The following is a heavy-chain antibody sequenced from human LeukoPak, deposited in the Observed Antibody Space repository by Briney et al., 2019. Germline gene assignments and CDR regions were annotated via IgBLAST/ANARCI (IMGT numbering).Heavy chain of an antibody. CDR3: ARDGIAAAKNWFDP. CDR1: GGSISSYY. J-gene: IGHJ5*02. CDR2: IYTSGST. D-gene: IGHD6-13*01. Sequence: SETLSLTCTVSGGSISSYYWSWIRQPAGKGLEWIGRIYTSGSTNYNPSLKSRVTMSVDTSKNQFSLKLSSVTAADTAVYYCARDGIAAAKNWFDPWGQGTLVTVSS. V-gene: IGHV4-4*07.